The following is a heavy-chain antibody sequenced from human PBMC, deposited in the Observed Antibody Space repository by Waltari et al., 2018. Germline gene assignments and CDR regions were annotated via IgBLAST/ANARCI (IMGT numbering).Heavy chain of an antibody. CDR3: AKGLKWELPLDC. CDR2: FSGTNTNT. J-gene: IGHJ4*02. Sequence: VKLLEYEEKIVQHRETMRKTCVETGYTLKNKAINRIHQAPGKELEWVSAFSGTNTNTYYADSVRGRFTISRDNSKNTLYLQMNNLRAEDTAVYYCAKGLKWELPLDCWGQGTLVTVSS. CDR1: GYTLKNKA. D-gene: IGHD1-26*01. V-gene: IGHV3-23*01.